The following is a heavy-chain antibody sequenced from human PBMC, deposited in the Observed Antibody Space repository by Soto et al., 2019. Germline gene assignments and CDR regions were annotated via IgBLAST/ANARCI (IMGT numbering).Heavy chain of an antibody. CDR3: AKEGRLRSPAGDYFDS. CDR2: VGRFGNT. D-gene: IGHD3-10*01. J-gene: IGHJ4*02. CDR1: GFSFPDYD. Sequence: GGSLRLSCEGSGFSFPDYDMNWVRQTPGKGLEWVAAVGRFGNTYYRDSVRGRLTISRDDSRNTVYLQRNRLRVADTAVYFCAKEGRLRSPAGDYFDSWAQGSLVTVSS. V-gene: IGHV3-23*01.